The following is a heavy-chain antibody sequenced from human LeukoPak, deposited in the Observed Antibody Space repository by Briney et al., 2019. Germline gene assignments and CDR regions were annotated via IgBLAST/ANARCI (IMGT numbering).Heavy chain of an antibody. CDR3: ARWYCDSLNCYYDY. V-gene: IGHV3-53*01. J-gene: IGHJ4*02. CDR1: GVTVSSNY. Sequence: GGSLRLSCAAAGVTVSSNYMSWVRQVPGRGLEWVSMLYSDGTTHYLDSVKGRFSISRDSSKSTLYLQMNSLRVEDTAVYYCARWYCDSLNCYYDYWGQGTLVTVSS. D-gene: IGHD2-21*02. CDR2: LYSDGTT.